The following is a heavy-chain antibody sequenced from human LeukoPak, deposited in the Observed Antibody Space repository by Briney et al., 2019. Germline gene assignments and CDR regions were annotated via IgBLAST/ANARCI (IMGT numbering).Heavy chain of an antibody. J-gene: IGHJ1*01. Sequence: PGGSLRLSCAASGFTFSSYGMHWVRQAPGKGLEWVSYISSGGDIMHYADSVKGRFTSSRDNAKNSGYLEMNSLGAEDTAVYYCATNLMGAGEYFQQWGQGTLVTVSS. CDR3: ATNLMGAGEYFQQ. V-gene: IGHV3-48*04. CDR1: GFTFSSYG. D-gene: IGHD2-8*01. CDR2: ISSGGDIM.